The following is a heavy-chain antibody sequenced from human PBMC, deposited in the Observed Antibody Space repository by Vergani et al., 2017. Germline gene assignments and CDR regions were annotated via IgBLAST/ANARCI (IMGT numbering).Heavy chain of an antibody. CDR2: INHSGST. CDR3: ASLGEYSWPFDY. V-gene: IGHV4-34*01. D-gene: IGHD5-18*01. Sequence: QVQLQQWGAGLLKPSETLSLTCAVYGGSFSGYYWSWIRQPPGKGLEWIGEINHSGSTNYNPSLKSRVTISVDTSKNQFSLKLSSVTAADTAVYYCASLGEYSWPFDYWGQGTLVTVSS. CDR1: GGSFSGYY. J-gene: IGHJ4*02.